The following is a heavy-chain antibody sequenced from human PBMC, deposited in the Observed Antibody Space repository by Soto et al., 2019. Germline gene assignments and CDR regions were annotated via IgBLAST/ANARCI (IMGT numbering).Heavy chain of an antibody. CDR2: ISGSGGST. D-gene: IGHD3-3*01. CDR3: TKDFGTPRTHTLGFDY. J-gene: IGHJ4*01. Sequence: QPGGSLRLSCAASGFTFSSYAMSWVRQAPGKGLEWVSAISGSGGSTYYADSVKGRFTISGDNSKNTLYLQMNSLRAEDTAVYYCTKDFGTPRTHTLGFDYSGHGTLLTVSS. CDR1: GFTFSSYA. V-gene: IGHV3-23*01.